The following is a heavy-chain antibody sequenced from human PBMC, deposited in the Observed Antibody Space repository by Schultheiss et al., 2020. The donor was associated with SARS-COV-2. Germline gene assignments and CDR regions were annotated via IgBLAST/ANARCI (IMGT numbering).Heavy chain of an antibody. V-gene: IGHV6-1*01. CDR2: TCYRSKWYN. CDR3: ARDRSARGYSYGYGGTSWFDP. D-gene: IGHD5-18*01. CDR1: GDSVSSNSAA. J-gene: IGHJ5*02. Sequence: SQTLSLTCAISGDSVSSNSAAWNWIRQSPSRGLEWLGRTCYRSKWYNDYAVSVKSRITINPDTSKNQFSLQLNSVTPEDTAVYYCARDRSARGYSYGYGGTSWFDPWGQGTLVTVSS.